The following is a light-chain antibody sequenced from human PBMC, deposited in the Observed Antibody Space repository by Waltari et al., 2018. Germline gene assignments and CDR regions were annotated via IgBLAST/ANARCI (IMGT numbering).Light chain of an antibody. V-gene: IGLV2-11*01. CDR2: DVS. J-gene: IGLJ3*02. Sequence: QSALTQPPSVSGSPGQSVTISCPGTSTDVGGYNSVSWYLHHPGKAPKLIIYDVSERPAGVPDRFSGPKSGNTASRTISGLQADDEADYFCCSYTGSYTYWVFGGGTTLTVL. CDR3: CSYTGSYTYWV. CDR1: STDVGGYNS.